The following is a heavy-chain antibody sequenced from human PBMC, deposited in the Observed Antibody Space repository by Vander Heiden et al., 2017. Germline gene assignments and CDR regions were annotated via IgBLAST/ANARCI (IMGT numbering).Heavy chain of an antibody. CDR1: GFLPGSHG. Sequence: QVQPVASGGGVVQPGGSLNPPCAPSGFLPGSHGRRWVRQAPGKGLEWVAIIWYDGDPKYYADSVKGRFTISRDSSKNTLFLEMKSLRAEDTAVYYCVRGRSRDNDRWSHYYTGPDSWGQGTLVTVSS. V-gene: IGHV3-33*01. D-gene: IGHD3-3*01. CDR2: IWYDGDPK. J-gene: IGHJ4*02. CDR3: VRGRSRDNDRWSHYYTGPDS.